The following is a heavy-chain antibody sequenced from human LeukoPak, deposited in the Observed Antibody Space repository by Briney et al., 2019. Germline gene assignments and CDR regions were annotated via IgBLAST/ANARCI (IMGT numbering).Heavy chain of an antibody. CDR2: INHSGST. V-gene: IGHV4-34*01. CDR3: ARTGGVVVPAALPLDY. CDR1: GGSFSGYY. D-gene: IGHD2-2*01. Sequence: SETLSLTCAVYGGSFSGYYWSWIRQPPGKGLEWIGEINHSGSTNYNPSLKSRVTISVGTSKNQFSLKLSSVTAADTAVYYCARTGGVVVPAALPLDYWGQGTLVTVSS. J-gene: IGHJ4*02.